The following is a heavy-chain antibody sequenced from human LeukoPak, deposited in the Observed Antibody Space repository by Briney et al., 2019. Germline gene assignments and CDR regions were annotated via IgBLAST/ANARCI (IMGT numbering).Heavy chain of an antibody. Sequence: SQTLSLTCAVSGGSISSGGYSWSWMRQPPGKGLEWIGYICHTGNTYYNPSLKSRVTISVDNFKNQFSLKLSSLTAADTAVYYCARDDFDILTGRYSWFDPWGRGTLVTVSS. CDR2: ICHTGNT. V-gene: IGHV4-30-2*01. CDR3: ARDDFDILTGRYSWFDP. J-gene: IGHJ5*02. D-gene: IGHD3-9*01. CDR1: GGSISSGGYS.